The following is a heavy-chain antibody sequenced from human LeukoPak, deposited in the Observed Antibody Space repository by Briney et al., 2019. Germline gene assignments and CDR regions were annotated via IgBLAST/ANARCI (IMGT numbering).Heavy chain of an antibody. CDR2: INPNSGGT. V-gene: IGHV1-2*02. CDR3: ASPPLKYYDSSGYYFDY. Sequence: ASVKVSCKASGYTFTAYYMRWVRQAPGQGLEWMGWINPNSGGTNYAQKFQGRVTMTRDTSISTAYMELSRLRSDDTAVYYCASPPLKYYDSSGYYFDYWGQGTLVTVSS. J-gene: IGHJ4*02. CDR1: GYTFTAYY. D-gene: IGHD3-22*01.